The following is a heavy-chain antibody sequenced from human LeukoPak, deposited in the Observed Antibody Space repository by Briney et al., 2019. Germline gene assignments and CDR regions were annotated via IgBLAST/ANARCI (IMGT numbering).Heavy chain of an antibody. Sequence: GGSLRLSCAASGFTFRSYNMNWVRQAPGKGLEWVSYITGGSTTIYYADSVKGRFTISRDNAKNSLYLQMNSLKASDTAMYYCARRDGSSWYLWGQGTLVTVSS. J-gene: IGHJ5*02. CDR3: ARRDGSSWYL. CDR2: ITGGSTTI. CDR1: GFTFRSYN. D-gene: IGHD6-13*01. V-gene: IGHV3-48*01.